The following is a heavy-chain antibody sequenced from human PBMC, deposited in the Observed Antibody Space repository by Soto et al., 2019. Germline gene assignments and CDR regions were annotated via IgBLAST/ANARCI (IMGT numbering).Heavy chain of an antibody. D-gene: IGHD3-16*01. V-gene: IGHV4-59*08. CDR1: GGSISSYY. CDR3: ARQIWDWYYYMDV. CDR2: IYYSGST. J-gene: IGHJ6*03. Sequence: PSETLSLTCTVSGGSISSYYWSWIRQPPGKGLEWIGYIYYSGSTNYNPSLKSRVTISVDTSKNQFSLKLSSVTAADTAVYYCARQIWDWYYYMDVWGKGTTDTVSS.